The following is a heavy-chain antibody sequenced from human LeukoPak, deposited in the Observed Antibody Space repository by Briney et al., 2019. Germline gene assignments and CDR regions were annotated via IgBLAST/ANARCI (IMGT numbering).Heavy chain of an antibody. V-gene: IGHV4-59*12. D-gene: IGHD3-16*01. CDR2: VHNSGST. CDR3: ARGMGLDGNNWFDP. J-gene: IGHJ5*02. CDR1: GGSISSYY. Sequence: PSETLSLTCTVSGGSISSYYWSWIRQPPGKGLEWIGYVHNSGSTKYNPSLKSRVTISMDTSKNQFSLKLSSVTAADTAVFYCARGMGLDGNNWFDPWGQGTLSPSPQ.